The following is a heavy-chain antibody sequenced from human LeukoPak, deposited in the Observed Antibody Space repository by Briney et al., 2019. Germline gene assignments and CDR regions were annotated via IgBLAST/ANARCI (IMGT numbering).Heavy chain of an antibody. D-gene: IGHD1-26*01. CDR1: GFTFSRKD. J-gene: IGHJ5*02. Sequence: GGSLRLSCAASGFTFSRKDMHWIRQATGRGLEWVSGIGIVGDTYYSDSVKGRFTISRVSGKNSLYLQMNSLTAGDTAVYYCARGGSSSDTFDPWGQGALVTVSS. CDR2: IGIVGDT. CDR3: ARGGSSSDTFDP. V-gene: IGHV3-13*01.